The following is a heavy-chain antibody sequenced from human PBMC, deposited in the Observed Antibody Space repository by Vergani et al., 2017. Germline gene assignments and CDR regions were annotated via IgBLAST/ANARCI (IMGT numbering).Heavy chain of an antibody. Sequence: EVQLLESGGGLVQPGGSLTLSCAASGFPFSPSPMRCLRSAPRKGLQCVSAIIGSGGSTYYADSVKDRFTISRDNSKNTLYLQMNSLRAEDTAVYYCANYHSGSSSNPALDIWGQGTMVTVSS. V-gene: IGHV3-23*01. CDR2: IIGSGGST. CDR3: ANYHSGSSSNPALDI. CDR1: GFPFSPSP. J-gene: IGHJ3*02. D-gene: IGHD1-26*01.